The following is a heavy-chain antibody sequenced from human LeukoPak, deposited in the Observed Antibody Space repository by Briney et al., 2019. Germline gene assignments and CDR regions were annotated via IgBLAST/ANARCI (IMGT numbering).Heavy chain of an antibody. V-gene: IGHV4-34*01. J-gene: IGHJ5*02. Sequence: PSETLSLTCAVYGGSFSGYYWSWIRQPPGKGLEWIGEINHSGSTNYNPSLKSRVTISVDTSKNQFSLKLSSVTAADTAVYYCARALFDYYDSSGYPLNWFDPWGQGTLVTVSS. CDR3: ARALFDYYDSSGYPLNWFDP. CDR2: INHSGST. D-gene: IGHD3-22*01. CDR1: GGSFSGYY.